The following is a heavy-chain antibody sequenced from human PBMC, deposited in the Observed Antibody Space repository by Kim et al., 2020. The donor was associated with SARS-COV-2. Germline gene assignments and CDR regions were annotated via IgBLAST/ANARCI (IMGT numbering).Heavy chain of an antibody. J-gene: IGHJ4*02. CDR2: IRSKANSYAT. CDR3: TRPVSSSGYYYDY. V-gene: IGHV3-73*01. D-gene: IGHD3-22*01. CDR1: GFTFSGSA. Sequence: GGSLRLSCAASGFTFSGSAMHWVRQASGKGLEWVGRIRSKANSYATAYAASVKGRFTISRDDSKNTAYLQMNSLKTEDTAVYYCTRPVSSSGYYYDYWGQGTLVTVSS.